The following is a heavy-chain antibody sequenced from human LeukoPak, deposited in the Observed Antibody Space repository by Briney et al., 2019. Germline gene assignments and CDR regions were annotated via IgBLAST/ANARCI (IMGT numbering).Heavy chain of an antibody. CDR3: AKGVSYDILTGYSD. Sequence: GGSLRLSCSASGFTFSYYAMHWVRQAAGKGLEFVSGISSNGGSTYYADSVKGRFTVSRDNSKNTLYLQMNSLRAEDTALYYCAKGVSYDILTGYSDWGQGTLVTVSS. CDR2: ISSNGGST. J-gene: IGHJ4*02. CDR1: GFTFSYYA. V-gene: IGHV3-64*04. D-gene: IGHD3-9*01.